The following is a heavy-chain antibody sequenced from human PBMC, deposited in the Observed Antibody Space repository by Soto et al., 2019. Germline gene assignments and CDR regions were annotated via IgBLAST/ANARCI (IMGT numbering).Heavy chain of an antibody. CDR3: AREDFRDGLDI. J-gene: IGHJ3*02. CDR1: GASISYYY. Sequence: SETLSLTCVVPGASISYYYWSWIRQPPGKGLEWIGYMYSSESTNYNPSLKSRVTISIDTSKKQFSLNLSSVTAADTAVYYCAREDFRDGLDIWGQGTMVTVSS. CDR2: MYSSEST. V-gene: IGHV4-59*01.